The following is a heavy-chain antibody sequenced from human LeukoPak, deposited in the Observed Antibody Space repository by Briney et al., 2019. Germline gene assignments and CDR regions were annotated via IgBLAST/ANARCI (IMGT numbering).Heavy chain of an antibody. D-gene: IGHD6-19*01. CDR3: AKGDRGGWSNHYYYGMDV. V-gene: IGHV3-30*18. CDR1: GFTFSSYG. Sequence: GGSLRLSCAASGFTFSSYGMHWVRQAPGKGLEWVAVISYDGSNKYYADPVKGRFTISRDNSKNTLYLQMNSLRAEDTAVYYCAKGDRGGWSNHYYYGMDVWGQGTTVTVSS. J-gene: IGHJ6*02. CDR2: ISYDGSNK.